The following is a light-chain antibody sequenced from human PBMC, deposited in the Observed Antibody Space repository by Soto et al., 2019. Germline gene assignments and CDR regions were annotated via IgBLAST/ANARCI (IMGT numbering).Light chain of an antibody. V-gene: IGKV3-20*01. CDR1: QSVSNNY. CDR3: QQYGSSPPYT. J-gene: IGKJ2*01. Sequence: EVVLTQSPGTLSLSPGERATLSCRASQSVSNNYFAWYQQKPGQAPRLLIFGSSDRATGIPDRFSDSGSGTDFTLTISRLEPEDFAVYYCQQYGSSPPYTFGQGTKLEIK. CDR2: GSS.